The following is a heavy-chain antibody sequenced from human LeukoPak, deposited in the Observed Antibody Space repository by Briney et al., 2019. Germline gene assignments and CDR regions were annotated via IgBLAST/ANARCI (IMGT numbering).Heavy chain of an antibody. CDR3: AREMGIVGA. CDR2: ISSSSSTR. V-gene: IGHV3-48*01. J-gene: IGHJ4*02. Sequence: PGGSLRLSCAASGFTFSSYSMNWVRPAPGKGMEWVSYISSSSSTRYGADSVKGRFAISGDNAKSSLYLQMNSLRAEGTAVYYCAREMGIVGAWGQGTLVTVSS. CDR1: GFTFSSYS. D-gene: IGHD1-26*01.